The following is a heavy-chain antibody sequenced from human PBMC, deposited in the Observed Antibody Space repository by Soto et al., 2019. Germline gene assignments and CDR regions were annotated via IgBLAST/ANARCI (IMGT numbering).Heavy chain of an antibody. CDR3: VRDTGYGTLDY. CDR1: GDSISSHH. Sequence: QLQLQESGSGLVKPSQTLSLTCTVSGDSISSHHLSWIRQPPGKGLEWIGYIYHPGRAFYNSSLKSRVSMSVDNSKNQISLNLRSVTAADTAVYYSVRDTGYGTLDYWGQGTLVTVSS. V-gene: IGHV4-30-2*01. J-gene: IGHJ4*02. D-gene: IGHD5-18*01. CDR2: IYHPGRA.